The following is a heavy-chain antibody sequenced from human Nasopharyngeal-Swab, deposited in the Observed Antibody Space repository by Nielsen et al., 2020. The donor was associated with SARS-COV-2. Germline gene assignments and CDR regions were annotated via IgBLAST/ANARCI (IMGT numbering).Heavy chain of an antibody. D-gene: IGHD3-3*01. CDR1: GGSISSYS. Sequence: SETLSLTCAVSGGSISSYSWSWIRLPPGKGLEWIGYIYYSGSTNYSPSLKSRVTISVDTSKNQFSLKLSSVTAADTAVYYCARHAVITIFGVVTPVMGYYMDVWGKGTTVTVSS. CDR3: ARHAVITIFGVVTPVMGYYMDV. J-gene: IGHJ6*03. V-gene: IGHV4-59*08. CDR2: IYYSGST.